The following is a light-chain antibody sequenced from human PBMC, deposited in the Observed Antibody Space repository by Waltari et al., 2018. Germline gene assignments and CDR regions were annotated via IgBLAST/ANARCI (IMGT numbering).Light chain of an antibody. Sequence: QSALTQPASVSGSPGQSITISCTGTSSDVGGYNSVSWYQDHPGQAPKVIIYDVSDRPSAISERFSGSKSGNTASLTISGLQAEDEADYYCSSQSSDNVVLFGGGTKLTVL. J-gene: IGLJ2*01. CDR2: DVS. CDR1: SSDVGGYNS. V-gene: IGLV2-14*03. CDR3: SSQSSDNVVL.